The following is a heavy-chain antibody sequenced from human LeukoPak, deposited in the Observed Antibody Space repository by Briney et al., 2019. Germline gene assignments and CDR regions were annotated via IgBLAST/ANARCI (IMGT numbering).Heavy chain of an antibody. CDR1: GYTFTGYY. CDR2: INPNSGGT. Sequence: ASVKVSCKASGYTFTGYYMHWVRQAPGQGLEWMGWINPNSGGTNYAQKFQGRVTMTRDTSISTAYMELNRLRSDDTAVYYCARDPVSGSYYYYYMDVWGKGTTVTVSS. J-gene: IGHJ6*03. V-gene: IGHV1-2*02. CDR3: ARDPVSGSYYYYYMDV.